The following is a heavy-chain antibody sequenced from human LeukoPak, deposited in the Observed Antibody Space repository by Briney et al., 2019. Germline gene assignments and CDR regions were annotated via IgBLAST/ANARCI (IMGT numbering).Heavy chain of an antibody. Sequence: GASVKVSCKASAGTFSSYAISWVRQAPGRGLEWMGGIIPIFGTANYAQKFQGRVTITADESTSTAYMELSSLRSEDTAVYYCARGPSGWYENYYYYMDVWGKGTTVTVSS. CDR1: AGTFSSYA. CDR3: ARGPSGWYENYYYYMDV. V-gene: IGHV1-69*13. D-gene: IGHD6-19*01. CDR2: IIPIFGTA. J-gene: IGHJ6*03.